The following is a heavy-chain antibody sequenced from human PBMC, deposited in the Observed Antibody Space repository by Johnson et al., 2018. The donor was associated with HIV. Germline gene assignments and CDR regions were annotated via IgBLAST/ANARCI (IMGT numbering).Heavy chain of an antibody. CDR2: LSYYVCNN. J-gene: IGHJ3*01. V-gene: IGHV3-30*04. CDR3: ARGRITMVQGVIFGAFDV. CDR1: GFTFSSSA. Sequence: QVQLVESGGGVVQPGRSLRLSCSASGFTFSSSAMHCVRPAPGNGLALVSFLSYYVCNNYYSDSVSVRFTISRDNSKNTMYLQMNSLRAEDTAVYYCARGRITMVQGVIFGAFDVWGQGTVVTVSS. D-gene: IGHD3-10*01.